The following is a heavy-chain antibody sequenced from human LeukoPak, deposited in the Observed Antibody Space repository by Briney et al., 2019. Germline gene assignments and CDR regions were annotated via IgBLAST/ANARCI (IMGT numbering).Heavy chain of an antibody. D-gene: IGHD3-10*01. J-gene: IGHJ4*02. CDR1: GGSIGSTNYY. CDR3: ARTDDYYGSGSYYNPYFDY. V-gene: IGHV4-39*01. CDR2: IYTSGST. Sequence: SETLSLTCTVSGGSIGSTNYYWGWIRQPPGKGLERIGRIYTSGSTNYNPSLKSRVTISVDTSKNQFSLKLSSVTAADTAAYYCARTDDYYGSGSYYNPYFDYWGQGTLVTVSS.